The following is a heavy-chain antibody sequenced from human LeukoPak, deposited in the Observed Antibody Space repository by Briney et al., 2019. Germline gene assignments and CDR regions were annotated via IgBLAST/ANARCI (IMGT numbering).Heavy chain of an antibody. CDR1: GGSISSGGYY. V-gene: IGHV4-30-2*01. J-gene: IGHJ5*02. D-gene: IGHD2-21*01. CDR3: ARAIWGRNWFDP. Sequence: SQTLSLTCTVSGGSISSGGYYWSWIRQPPGKGLEWIGYIYHSGSTYYNPSLKSRVTISVDRSKNQFSLKLSSVTAADTAVYYCARAIWGRNWFDPWGQGTLVTVSS. CDR2: IYHSGST.